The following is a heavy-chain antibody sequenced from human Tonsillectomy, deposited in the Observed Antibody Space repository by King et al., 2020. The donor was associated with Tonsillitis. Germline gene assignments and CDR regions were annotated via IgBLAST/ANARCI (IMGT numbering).Heavy chain of an antibody. CDR2: INHSGST. CDR3: ARKVSVAGTGRSFQH. J-gene: IGHJ1*01. Sequence: VQLQQWGAGLLKPSETLSLTCAVYGGSFSGYYWSWIRQPPGKGLEWIGEINHSGSTNYNPSLKSRVTISVDTSKNQFSLKLSSVTAADTAVYYCARKVSVAGTGRSFQHWGQGTLVTVSS. CDR1: GGSFSGYY. V-gene: IGHV4-34*01. D-gene: IGHD6-19*01.